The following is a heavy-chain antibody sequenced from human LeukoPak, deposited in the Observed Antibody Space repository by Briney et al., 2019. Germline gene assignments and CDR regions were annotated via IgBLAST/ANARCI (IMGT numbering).Heavy chain of an antibody. V-gene: IGHV1-18*01. CDR1: GYTFTSYG. Sequence: GASVKVSCKASGYTFTSYGISWVRQAPGQGLEWMGWISAYNGNTNYAQKLQGRVTMTRDTSISTAYMELSRLRSDDTAVYYCARNYYYDSSGYSQYPGYWGQGTLVTVSS. CDR2: ISAYNGNT. J-gene: IGHJ4*02. D-gene: IGHD3-22*01. CDR3: ARNYYYDSSGYSQYPGY.